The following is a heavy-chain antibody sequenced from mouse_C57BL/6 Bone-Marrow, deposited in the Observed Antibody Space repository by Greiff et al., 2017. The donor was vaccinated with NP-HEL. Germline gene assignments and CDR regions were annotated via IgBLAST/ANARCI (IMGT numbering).Heavy chain of an antibody. CDR2: IYPGDGDT. CDR1: GYAFSSSW. Sequence: VTLMESGPELVKPGASVKISCKASGYAFSSSWMNWVKQRPGKGLEWIGRIYPGDGDTNYNGKFKGKATLTADKSSSTAYMQLSSLTSEDSAVCFCARLGGLRRDYWGQGTIRTVSS. V-gene: IGHV1-82*01. D-gene: IGHD2-4*01. CDR3: ARLGGLRRDY. J-gene: IGHJ2*01.